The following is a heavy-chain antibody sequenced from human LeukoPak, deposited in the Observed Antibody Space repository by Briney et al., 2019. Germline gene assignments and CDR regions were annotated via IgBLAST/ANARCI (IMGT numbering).Heavy chain of an antibody. V-gene: IGHV4-4*02. D-gene: IGHD1-26*01. CDR2: IFHSGGT. CDR3: ARAPIVGAIGESAFDI. J-gene: IGHJ3*02. CDR1: GGSITSSNW. Sequence: SGTLSLTCAVSGGSITSSNWWSWVRQPPGKGLEWIGEIFHSGGTNYKPSLKSRVSISVDKSKTQFSLKLSSVTAADTAVYYCARAPIVGAIGESAFDIWGQGTMVTVSS.